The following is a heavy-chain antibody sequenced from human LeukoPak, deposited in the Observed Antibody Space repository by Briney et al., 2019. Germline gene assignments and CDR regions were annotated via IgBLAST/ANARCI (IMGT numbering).Heavy chain of an antibody. Sequence: SQTLSLTCTVSGGSISSGSYYWNWIRQPAGKGLEWIGRIYRSGTTNYNPSLKSRVTISVDTSKNQFSLKLSSVTAADTAVYYCASARSGWSLNYYYYYMDVWGKGTTVTVSS. CDR1: GGSISSGSYY. D-gene: IGHD6-19*01. V-gene: IGHV4-61*02. J-gene: IGHJ6*03. CDR3: ASARSGWSLNYYYYYMDV. CDR2: IYRSGTT.